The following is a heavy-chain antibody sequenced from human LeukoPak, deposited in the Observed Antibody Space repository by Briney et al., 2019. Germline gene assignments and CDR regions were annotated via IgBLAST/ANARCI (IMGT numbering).Heavy chain of an antibody. CDR3: AKETGTAFDY. Sequence: GGSLRLSCAASGFKFSTYDMSWVRKAPGKGLEWVLGISGSGDSTYYADSVKGRFTISRDNFMNTLHLKMSSMRAEDTAVFYCAKETGTAFDYWGQGTLVTVSS. V-gene: IGHV3-23*01. CDR2: ISGSGDST. J-gene: IGHJ4*02. D-gene: IGHD1/OR15-1a*01. CDR1: GFKFSTYD.